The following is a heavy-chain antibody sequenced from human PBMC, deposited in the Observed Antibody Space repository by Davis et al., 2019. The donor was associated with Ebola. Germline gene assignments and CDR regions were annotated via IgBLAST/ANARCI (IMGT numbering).Heavy chain of an antibody. Sequence: AASVKVSCKASGYSFSDYYMHWVQGAPGKGLAWVGLVDPKGGKTVYAEKFQGRVTITADKSTDTVYLELNRLRYEDTAVYYCATLDILTAYVSYAMDVWGQGTTVTVSS. CDR3: ATLDILTAYVSYAMDV. CDR1: GYSFSDYY. CDR2: VDPKGGKT. V-gene: IGHV1-69-2*01. J-gene: IGHJ6*02. D-gene: IGHD3-9*01.